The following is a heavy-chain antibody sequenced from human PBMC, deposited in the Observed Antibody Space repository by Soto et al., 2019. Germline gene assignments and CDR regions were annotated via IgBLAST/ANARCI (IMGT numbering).Heavy chain of an antibody. V-gene: IGHV1-18*01. J-gene: IGHJ6*02. Sequence: GASVKVSCKASGYTFTSYGISWVRQAPGQGLEWMGWISAYNGNTNYAQKLQGRVTMTTDTSTSTAYMELRSLRSDDTAVYYCARVVEWLLYDNYGMDVWGQGTTVTVSS. D-gene: IGHD3-3*01. CDR2: ISAYNGNT. CDR1: GYTFTSYG. CDR3: ARVVEWLLYDNYGMDV.